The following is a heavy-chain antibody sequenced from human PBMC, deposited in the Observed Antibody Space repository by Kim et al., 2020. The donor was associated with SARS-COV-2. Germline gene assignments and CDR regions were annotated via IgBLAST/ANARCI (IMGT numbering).Heavy chain of an antibody. V-gene: IGHV3-7*01. D-gene: IGHD3-9*01. J-gene: IGHJ6*02. Sequence: GGSLRLSCAASGFTFSSYWMSWVRQAPGKGLEWVANIKQDGSEKYYVDSVKGRFTISRDNAKNSLYLQMNSLRAEDTAVYYCARAPETYFDWLVPYYGMDVWGQGTTVTVSS. CDR3: ARAPETYFDWLVPYYGMDV. CDR2: IKQDGSEK. CDR1: GFTFSSYW.